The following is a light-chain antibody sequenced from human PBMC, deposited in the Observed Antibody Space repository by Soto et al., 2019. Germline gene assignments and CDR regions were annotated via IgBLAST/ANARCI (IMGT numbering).Light chain of an antibody. CDR1: QSISSAH. V-gene: IGKV3-20*01. CDR3: QHYDGSPLT. CDR2: GAF. Sequence: EVVLTQSPGTLSLSPGERGTLSCRASQSISSAHLVWYQQKPGQAPRLLIYGAFSRDTGIPDRFSGSGSGTDFTLTISSLEPEDFAVYYCQHYDGSPLTFGGGTKVELK. J-gene: IGKJ4*01.